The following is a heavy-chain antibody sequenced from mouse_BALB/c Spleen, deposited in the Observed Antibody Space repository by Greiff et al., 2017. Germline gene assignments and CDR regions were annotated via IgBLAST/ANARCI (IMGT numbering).Heavy chain of an antibody. CDR2: IWSGGST. V-gene: IGHV2-2*02. Sequence: QVQLKQSGPGLVQPSQSLSITCTVSGFSLTSYGVHWVRQSPGKGLEWLGVIWSGGSTDYNAAFISRLSISKDNSKSQVFFKMNSLQANDTAIYYCASHGLAYWGQGTLVTVSA. J-gene: IGHJ3*01. CDR1: GFSLTSYG. CDR3: ASHGLAY. D-gene: IGHD2-2*01.